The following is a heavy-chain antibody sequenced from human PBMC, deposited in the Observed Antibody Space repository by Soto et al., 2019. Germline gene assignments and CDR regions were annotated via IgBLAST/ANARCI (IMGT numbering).Heavy chain of an antibody. CDR1: GGSISSYY. Sequence: SETLSLTCTVSGGSISSYYWSWIRQPPGKGLEWIGYIYHSGSTNYNPSLKSRVTISVDTSKNQFSLKLSSVTAADTAVYYCARREADCSGGSCSLYMDVWGKGTTVTVSS. V-gene: IGHV4-59*08. CDR3: ARREADCSGGSCSLYMDV. D-gene: IGHD2-15*01. J-gene: IGHJ6*03. CDR2: IYHSGST.